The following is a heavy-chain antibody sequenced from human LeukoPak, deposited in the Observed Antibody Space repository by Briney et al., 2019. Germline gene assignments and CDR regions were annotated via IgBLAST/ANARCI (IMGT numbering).Heavy chain of an antibody. CDR2: INAGNGNT. V-gene: IGHV1-3*01. D-gene: IGHD2-15*01. J-gene: IGHJ4*02. Sequence: GASVKVSCKASGYTFTSYAMHWVRQAPGQRLEWMGWINAGNGNTKYSQKFQGRVTITRDTSASTAYMELSSLRSEDTAVYYCARCSGGSCYFRYWGQGTLVTVSS. CDR3: ARCSGGSCYFRY. CDR1: GYTFTSYA.